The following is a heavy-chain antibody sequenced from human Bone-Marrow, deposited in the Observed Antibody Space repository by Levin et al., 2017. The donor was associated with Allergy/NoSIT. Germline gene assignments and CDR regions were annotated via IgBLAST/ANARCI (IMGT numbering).Heavy chain of an antibody. J-gene: IGHJ4*02. Sequence: QTLSLTCSCSGFSLSTTGVGVGWIRQPPGEAPEFLALIYWDDHKRFSPSLTSRLTLTKDTSTTHVVLTMTNVHPADAATSYGARTSTRAFDSWGQGVLVTVSS. CDR1: GFSLSTTGVG. CDR2: IYWDDHK. V-gene: IGHV2-5*02. CDR3: ARTSTRAFDS.